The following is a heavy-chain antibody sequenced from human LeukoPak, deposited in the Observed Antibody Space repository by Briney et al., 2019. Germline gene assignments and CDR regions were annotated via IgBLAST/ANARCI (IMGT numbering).Heavy chain of an antibody. Sequence: SETLSLTCTVSGGSISSYYWSWIRQPPGKGLKWIGYIYYSGSTNYNPSLKSRVTISVDTSKNQFSLKLSSVTAADTAVYYCARDRGAYYDILTGYSDYYYYGMDVWGQGTTVTVSS. CDR1: GGSISSYY. D-gene: IGHD3-9*01. J-gene: IGHJ6*02. V-gene: IGHV4-59*01. CDR2: IYYSGST. CDR3: ARDRGAYYDILTGYSDYYYYGMDV.